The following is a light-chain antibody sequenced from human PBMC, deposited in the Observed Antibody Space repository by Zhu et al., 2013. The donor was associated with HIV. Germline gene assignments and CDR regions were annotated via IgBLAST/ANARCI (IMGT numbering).Light chain of an antibody. V-gene: IGKV3-15*01. Sequence: EIVMTQSPVTLSVSPGERATLSCRASQSVNSNLAWYQEKPGQAPRPLIYDVSTRATDIPARFSGSGSGTEFTLTISSLQSEDSALYYCQQYDIWPLTFGGGTKVEIK. CDR3: QQYDIWPLT. CDR1: QSVNSN. CDR2: DVS. J-gene: IGKJ4*01.